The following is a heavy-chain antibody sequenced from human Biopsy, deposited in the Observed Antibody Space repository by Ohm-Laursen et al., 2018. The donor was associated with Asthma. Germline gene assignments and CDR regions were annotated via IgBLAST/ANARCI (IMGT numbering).Heavy chain of an antibody. CDR1: GFSFSNFA. J-gene: IGHJ3*02. Sequence: SSLRLSCAASGFSFSNFAIHWVRQAPGKGLEWVGVISKDASTQDYADSVKGRFTMARDNSKNTLDPQMNSLREEDTAVYYCVRDGTDDASDIWGQGTVVSVSS. CDR3: VRDGTDDASDI. V-gene: IGHV3-30*01. D-gene: IGHD1-1*01. CDR2: ISKDASTQ.